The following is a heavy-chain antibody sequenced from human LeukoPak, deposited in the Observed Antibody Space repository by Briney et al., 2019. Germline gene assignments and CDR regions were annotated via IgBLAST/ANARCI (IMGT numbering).Heavy chain of an antibody. CDR2: IIPILGIA. J-gene: IGHJ5*02. CDR1: GGTFSSYA. Sequence: GASVKVSCKASGGTFSSYAISWVRQAPGQGLEWMGRIIPILGIANCAQKFQGRVTITADKSTSTAYMELSSLRSEDTAVYYCARDKEEVVTMIVNWFDPWGQGTLVTVSS. D-gene: IGHD3-22*01. CDR3: ARDKEEVVTMIVNWFDP. V-gene: IGHV1-69*04.